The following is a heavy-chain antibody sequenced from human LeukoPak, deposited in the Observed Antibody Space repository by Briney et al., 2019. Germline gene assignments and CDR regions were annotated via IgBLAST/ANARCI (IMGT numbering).Heavy chain of an antibody. V-gene: IGHV3-9*01. J-gene: IGHJ4*02. CDR2: ISWNSGSI. CDR1: GFTFDGYA. CDR3: AKDMPGYSSSWTVFDY. Sequence: GGSLRLSCAASGFTFDGYAMHWVRQAPGKGLEWVSGISWNSGSIGYADSVKGRFTISRDNAKNSLYLQMNSLRAEDTALYYCAKDMPGYSSSWTVFDYWGQGTLVTVSS. D-gene: IGHD6-13*01.